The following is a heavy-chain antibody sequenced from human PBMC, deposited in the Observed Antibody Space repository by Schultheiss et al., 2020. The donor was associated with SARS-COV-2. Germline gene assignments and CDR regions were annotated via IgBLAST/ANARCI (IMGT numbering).Heavy chain of an antibody. CDR2: IYHSGST. CDR1: GYSISSGYY. V-gene: IGHV4-38-2*01. CDR3: ARREH. Sequence: SETLSLTCAVSGYSISSGYYWGWIRQPPGKGLEWIGRIYHSGSTYYNPSLKSRVTISVDTSKNQFSLKLSSVTAADTAVYYCARREHWGQGTLVTVSS. J-gene: IGHJ1*01.